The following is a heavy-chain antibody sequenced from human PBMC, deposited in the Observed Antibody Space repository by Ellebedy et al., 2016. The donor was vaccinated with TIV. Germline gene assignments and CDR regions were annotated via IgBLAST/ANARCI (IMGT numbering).Heavy chain of an antibody. CDR2: IYFSGST. J-gene: IGHJ4*02. Sequence: SETLSLTCTVSGGSISNGDYYWTWIRQHPGKGLQWIGYIYFSGSTHYNPSLKSRVIISVHTSKNQSSLNLSSMTAADTAVYYCARAMATMVPDYWGQGTLVTVSS. CDR3: ARAMATMVPDY. D-gene: IGHD3-10*01. V-gene: IGHV4-31*03. CDR1: GGSISNGDYY.